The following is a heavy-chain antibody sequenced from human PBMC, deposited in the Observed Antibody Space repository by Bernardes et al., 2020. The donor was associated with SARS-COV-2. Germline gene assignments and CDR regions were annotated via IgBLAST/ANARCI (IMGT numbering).Heavy chain of an antibody. CDR1: GFTFSSYG. Sequence: GRSLRLACAASGFTFSSYGMHWVRQAPGKGLEWVAVISYDGSNKYYADSVKGRFTISRDNSKNTLYLQMNSLRAEDTAVYYCAKEWGTTVTTYYYYGMDVWGQGTTVTVSS. V-gene: IGHV3-30*18. CDR2: ISYDGSNK. J-gene: IGHJ6*02. D-gene: IGHD4-17*01. CDR3: AKEWGTTVTTYYYYGMDV.